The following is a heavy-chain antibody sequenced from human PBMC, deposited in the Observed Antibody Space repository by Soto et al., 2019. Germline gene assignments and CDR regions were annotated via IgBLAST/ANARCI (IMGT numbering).Heavy chain of an antibody. V-gene: IGHV4-30-4*01. CDR3: ARGSALLFYYFDY. CDR2: IYYRAMP. Sequence: PSETLSLTCNVSGGSITRGDYYWSWLRQPPGKGLEWIGYIYYRAMPYYNPSLKSRVTISADTSKNQFSLSMTSVTAADTAVYYCARGSALLFYYFDYWGQGTPVTVSS. J-gene: IGHJ4*02. D-gene: IGHD6-13*01. CDR1: GGSITRGDYY.